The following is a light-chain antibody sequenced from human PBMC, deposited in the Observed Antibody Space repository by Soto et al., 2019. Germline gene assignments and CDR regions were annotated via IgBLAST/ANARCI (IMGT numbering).Light chain of an antibody. V-gene: IGKV3-11*01. CDR2: VAS. CDR3: QQRSNWPPEVT. J-gene: IGKJ3*01. CDR1: QSVGSS. Sequence: EIVLTQSPDTLSLSPGERATLSCMASQSVGSSLAWYQRKPGQAPRLLIYVASNRATGIPARFSGSGSGTDFTLTISSLEPEDFAVYYCQQRSNWPPEVTFGPGTKVDIK.